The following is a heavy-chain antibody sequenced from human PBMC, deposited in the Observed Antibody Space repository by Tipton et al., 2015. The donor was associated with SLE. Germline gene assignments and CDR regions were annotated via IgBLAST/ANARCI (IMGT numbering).Heavy chain of an antibody. CDR1: GFTFSGYG. CDR3: AKDLDYYGSGSFF. D-gene: IGHD3-10*01. Sequence: SLRLSCAASGFTFSGYGMHWVRQAPGKGLEWVAFIRYDGSNKCYADSVKGRFTISRDNSKNTLYLQMNSLRAEDTAVYYCAKDLDYYGSGSFFWGQGTLVTVSS. CDR2: IRYDGSNK. J-gene: IGHJ4*02. V-gene: IGHV3-30*02.